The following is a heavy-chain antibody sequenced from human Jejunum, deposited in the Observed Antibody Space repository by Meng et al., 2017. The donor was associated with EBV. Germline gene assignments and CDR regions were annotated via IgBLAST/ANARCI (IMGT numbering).Heavy chain of an antibody. D-gene: IGHD3-16*01. CDR2: IYYTGTT. V-gene: IGHV4-59*01. CDR1: GGSISYYY. CDR3: AKIRSGGASWDY. J-gene: IGHJ4*01. Sequence: QVQLQESGPGLVKPSETPSLTCTVSGGSISYYYWSWIRQPPGKGLEGIGYIYYTGTTSYNPSLKSRVTMSVDTSKNQFSLKLSSVTAADTAVYYCAKIRSGGASWDYWGHGPLVTVYS.